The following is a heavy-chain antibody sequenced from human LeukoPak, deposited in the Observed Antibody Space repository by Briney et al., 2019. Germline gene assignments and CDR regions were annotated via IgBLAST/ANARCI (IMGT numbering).Heavy chain of an antibody. CDR3: AAYGGDWNFDS. Sequence: SETLSLTCAVYGSLDIYYFMFVRQPPGKGLQWLGEITYRRSADYNPSLKSRLAISIDVPQRQISLQLRSVTAADTAVYYCAAYGGDWNFDSRGQGTLVTVSS. CDR1: GSLDIYY. D-gene: IGHD2-21*01. CDR2: ITYRRSA. V-gene: IGHV4-34*01. J-gene: IGHJ4*02.